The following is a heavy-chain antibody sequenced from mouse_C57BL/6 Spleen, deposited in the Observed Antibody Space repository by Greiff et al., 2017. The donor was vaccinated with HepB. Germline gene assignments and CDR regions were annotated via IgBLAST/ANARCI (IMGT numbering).Heavy chain of an antibody. CDR2: IHPNSGST. CDR1: GYTFTSYW. J-gene: IGHJ3*01. Sequence: VQLQQSGAELVKPGASVKLSCKASGYTFTSYWMHWVKQRPGQGLEWIGMIHPNSGSTNYNEKFKSKATLTVDKSSSTAYMPLISLASEDSAVYACARSLGRSFAHWGQGTLVTVSA. D-gene: IGHD4-1*01. V-gene: IGHV1-64*01. CDR3: ARSLGRSFAH.